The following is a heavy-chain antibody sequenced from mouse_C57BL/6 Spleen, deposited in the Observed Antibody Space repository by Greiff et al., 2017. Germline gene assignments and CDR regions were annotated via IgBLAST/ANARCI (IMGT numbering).Heavy chain of an antibody. J-gene: IGHJ3*01. CDR3: AVAYYSNPWFAY. V-gene: IGHV1-42*01. Sequence: EVKLQESGPELVKPGASVKISCKASGYSFTGYYMNWVKQSPEKSLEWIGEINPSTGGTTYNQKFKAKATLTVDKSSSTAYMQLKSLTSEDSAVYYCAVAYYSNPWFAYWGQGTLVTVSA. D-gene: IGHD2-5*01. CDR1: GYSFTGYY. CDR2: INPSTGGT.